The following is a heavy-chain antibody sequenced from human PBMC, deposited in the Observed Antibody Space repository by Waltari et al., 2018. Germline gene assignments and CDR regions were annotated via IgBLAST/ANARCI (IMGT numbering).Heavy chain of an antibody. CDR1: GGTFSSYA. CDR3: ARGITLRFSTYPHRVDAFDI. D-gene: IGHD1-1*01. J-gene: IGHJ3*02. CDR2: IIPIFGTA. V-gene: IGHV1-69*01. Sequence: QVQLVQSGAEVKKPGSSVKVSCKASGGTFSSYAISWVRQAPGQGVEWLGGIIPIFGTANYAQKFQGRVTITADESTSTAYMELSSLRSEDTAVYYCARGITLRFSTYPHRVDAFDIWGQGTMVTVSS.